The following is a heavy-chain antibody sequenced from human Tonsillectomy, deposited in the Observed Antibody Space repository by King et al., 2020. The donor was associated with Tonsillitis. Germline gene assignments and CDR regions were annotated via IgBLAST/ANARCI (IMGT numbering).Heavy chain of an antibody. Sequence: QLQESGPGVVKPSETLSLTCTVSGGSISSSDHFWAWIRQPPGKGLEWIGDVYYSGTIFYNPSLKSRTTISGGTSENRFSLKLSSVTAADTAVYFCARYVSGSFDYWGQGPWSPSRQ. CDR1: GGSISSSDHF. D-gene: IGHD1-26*01. CDR2: VYYSGTI. J-gene: IGHJ4*02. CDR3: ARYVSGSFDY. V-gene: IGHV4-39*01.